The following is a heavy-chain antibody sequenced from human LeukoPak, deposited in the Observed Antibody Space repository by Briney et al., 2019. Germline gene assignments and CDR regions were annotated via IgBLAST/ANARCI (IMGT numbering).Heavy chain of an antibody. CDR2: FDPEDGET. V-gene: IGHV1-24*01. Sequence: GASVKVSCKASGYTFTSYGISWVRQAPGKGLEWMGGFDPEDGETVYAQKFQGRVTMTEDTSTDTAYMELSSLRSEDTAVYYCATGPVVPAANAPGDYWGQGTLVTVSS. CDR1: GYTFTSYG. D-gene: IGHD2-2*01. CDR3: ATGPVVPAANAPGDY. J-gene: IGHJ4*02.